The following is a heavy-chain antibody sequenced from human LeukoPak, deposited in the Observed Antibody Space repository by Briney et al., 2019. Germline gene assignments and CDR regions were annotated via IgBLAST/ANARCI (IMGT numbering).Heavy chain of an antibody. CDR2: ISGYNGNT. J-gene: IGHJ4*02. CDR1: GYTFTRYG. D-gene: IGHD1-26*01. Sequence: ASVTVSCKASGYTFTRYGISWVRQAPGQGLEWMGWISGYNGNTNYAQKFQGRVSMTADTSTSTAYMEVRSLRSDDTAVYYCARSGRGTYYYFDLWGQGTLVTVSS. V-gene: IGHV1-18*01. CDR3: ARSGRGTYYYFDL.